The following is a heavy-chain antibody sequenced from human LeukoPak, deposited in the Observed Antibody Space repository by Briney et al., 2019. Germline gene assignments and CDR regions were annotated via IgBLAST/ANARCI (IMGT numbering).Heavy chain of an antibody. D-gene: IGHD6-19*01. CDR1: GFAFSSYW. J-gene: IGHJ4*02. CDR3: TREGYSSGLD. V-gene: IGHV3-49*04. CDR2: IRSKAYGGTT. Sequence: PGGSLRLSCAASGFAFSSYWMSWVRQAPGKGLEWVGFIRSKAYGGTTEYAASVKGRFTISRDDSKSIAYLQMNSLKTEDTAVYYCTREGYSSGLDWGQGTLVTVSS.